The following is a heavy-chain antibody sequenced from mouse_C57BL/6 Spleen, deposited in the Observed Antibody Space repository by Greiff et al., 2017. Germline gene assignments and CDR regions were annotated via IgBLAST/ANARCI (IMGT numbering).Heavy chain of an antibody. CDR2: IHPNSGST. D-gene: IGHD1-1*01. Sequence: VQLQQPGAELVKPGASVKLSCKASGYTFTSYWMHWVKQRPGQGLEWIGMIHPNSGSTNYNEKFKSKATLTVDKSSSTAYMQLSSLTYEDTAVYYCASPNYYGSSHWYFDVWGTGTPVTVSS. CDR1: GYTFTSYW. V-gene: IGHV1-64*01. J-gene: IGHJ1*03. CDR3: ASPNYYGSSHWYFDV.